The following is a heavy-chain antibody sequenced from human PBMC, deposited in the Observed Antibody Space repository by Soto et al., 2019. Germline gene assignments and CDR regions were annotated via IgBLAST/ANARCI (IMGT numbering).Heavy chain of an antibody. Sequence: QVQLVQSGAEVKKPGSSVKVSCKASGGTFSSYTISWVRQAPGQGLEWMGRIIPILAIANYAQKFQGRVTITADKSTSTAYMELSRLRSEDTAVYYCASRDGSAAAYYYYMDVWGKGTTVTVSS. D-gene: IGHD6-13*01. V-gene: IGHV1-69*02. CDR3: ASRDGSAAAYYYYMDV. CDR2: IIPILAIA. CDR1: GGTFSSYT. J-gene: IGHJ6*03.